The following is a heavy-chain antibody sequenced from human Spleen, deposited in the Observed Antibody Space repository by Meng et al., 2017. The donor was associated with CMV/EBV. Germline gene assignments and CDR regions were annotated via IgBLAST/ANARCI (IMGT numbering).Heavy chain of an antibody. CDR3: ARTYCSGGACYSVDY. V-gene: IGHV5-51*01. J-gene: IGHJ4*02. D-gene: IGHD2-15*01. CDR1: GYIFTTYW. Sequence: KVSCKGSGYIFTTYWIAWVRQMPGKGLEWMGIIYPGDSDTRYSPSFQGQVTMSADKSISTAYLQWSSLKASDTAIYYCARTYCSGGACYSVDYWGQGALVTVSS. CDR2: IYPGDSDT.